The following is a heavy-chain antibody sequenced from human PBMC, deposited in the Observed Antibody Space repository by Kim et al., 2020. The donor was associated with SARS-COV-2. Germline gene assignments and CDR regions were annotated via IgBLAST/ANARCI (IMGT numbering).Heavy chain of an antibody. CDR2: LRKDGVA. D-gene: IGHD6-19*01. J-gene: IGHJ4*02. Sequence: LSLTCEASGSAFSGSAMSWVRQAPGKGLEWIVSLRKDGVAFYADSVKGRFTTSRDSSRNTLHLEMNSLRAEDTAIYYCATDHLSSGWPTFDVWGQGT. CDR3: ATDHLSSGWPTFDV. V-gene: IGHV3-23*01. CDR1: GSAFSGSA.